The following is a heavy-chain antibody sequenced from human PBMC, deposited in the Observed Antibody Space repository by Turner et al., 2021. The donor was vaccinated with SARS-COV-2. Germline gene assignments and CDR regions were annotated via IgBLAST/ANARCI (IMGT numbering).Heavy chain of an antibody. D-gene: IGHD3-16*01. CDR1: GFTVSSNY. CDR3: ARESWGRDPDY. Sequence: EVQLVESGGGLVQPGGSLSLSCSASGFTVSSNYMSWGRQAPGKGLEWVSVIYSGGSTYYADSVKGRFTISRHNSKNTLYLQMNSLRAEDTAVYYCARESWGRDPDYWGQGTLVTVSS. V-gene: IGHV3-53*04. CDR2: IYSGGST. J-gene: IGHJ4*02.